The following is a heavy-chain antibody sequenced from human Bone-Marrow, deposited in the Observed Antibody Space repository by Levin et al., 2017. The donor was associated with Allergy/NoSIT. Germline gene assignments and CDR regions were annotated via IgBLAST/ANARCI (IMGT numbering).Heavy chain of an antibody. CDR1: GFTFSRFG. V-gene: IGHV3-30*18. Sequence: PGGSLRLSCGVSGFTFSRFGMQWVRQVPGKGLDWVAVISYDGSDTYYADSVEGRFTVSRDNSKNTLFLQMNSLRAEDTAVYFCAKDMRPGDIWSGLSDYWGRGTMVTVSS. J-gene: IGHJ4*02. CDR2: ISYDGSDT. D-gene: IGHD3-3*01. CDR3: AKDMRPGDIWSGLSDY.